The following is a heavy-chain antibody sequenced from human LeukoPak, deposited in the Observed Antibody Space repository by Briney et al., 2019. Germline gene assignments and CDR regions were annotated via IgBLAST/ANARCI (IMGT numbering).Heavy chain of an antibody. CDR3: ARELRTPYDILGRGNAFDI. V-gene: IGHV3-48*03. CDR2: ISSSGSTI. D-gene: IGHD3-9*01. Sequence: LSLTCAVSGGSISSSNWWSWVRQAPGKGLEWVSYISSSGSTIYYADSVKGRFTISRDNAKNSLYLQMNSLRAEDTALYYCARELRTPYDILGRGNAFDIWGQGTMVTVSS. CDR1: GGSISSSN. J-gene: IGHJ3*02.